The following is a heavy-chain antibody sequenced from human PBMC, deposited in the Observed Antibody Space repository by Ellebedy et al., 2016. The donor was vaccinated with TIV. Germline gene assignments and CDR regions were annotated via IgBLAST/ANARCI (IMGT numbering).Heavy chain of an antibody. CDR3: ARDLGGDGYYYGMDV. CDR1: GYTFTGYY. Sequence: ASVKVSCKASGYTFTGYYMHWVRQAPGQGLEWMGWINPNSGGTNYAQKFQGRVTMTRDTSISTAYMELSRLRSDDTAVYYCARDLGGDGYYYGMDVWGQGTTVTVSS. CDR2: INPNSGGT. J-gene: IGHJ6*02. V-gene: IGHV1-2*02. D-gene: IGHD2-21*02.